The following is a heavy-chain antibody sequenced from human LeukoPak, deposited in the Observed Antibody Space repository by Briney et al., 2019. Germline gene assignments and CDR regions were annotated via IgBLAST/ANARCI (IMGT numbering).Heavy chain of an antibody. J-gene: IGHJ4*02. CDR1: GFTFSSYW. CDR2: IKQDGSEK. D-gene: IGHD2-15*01. V-gene: IGHV3-7*03. CDR3: ARAPYCIGGSCRFDY. Sequence: GSLRLSCAASGFTFSSYWMSWVRQAPGKGLEWVANIKQDGSEKYYVDSVKGRFTISRDNAKNSLYLQMNSLRAEDTAVYYCARAPYCIGGSCRFDYWGQGTLVTVSS.